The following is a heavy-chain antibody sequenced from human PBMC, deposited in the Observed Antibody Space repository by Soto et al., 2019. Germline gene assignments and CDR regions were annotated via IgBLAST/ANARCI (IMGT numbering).Heavy chain of an antibody. CDR1: GYSFAGYW. CDR3: ARHNIGSGWYGGASTGPLKVYYYGMDV. V-gene: IGHV5-10-1*01. J-gene: IGHJ6*02. CDR2: IDPSDSQT. D-gene: IGHD6-19*01. Sequence: GESLKISCKGSGYSFAGYWITWVRQMPRKGLEWVGRIDPSDSQTYYSPSFRGHVTISAAKSITTVFLQWSSLRASDTAMYYCARHNIGSGWYGGASTGPLKVYYYGMDVWGQGTTVTVSS.